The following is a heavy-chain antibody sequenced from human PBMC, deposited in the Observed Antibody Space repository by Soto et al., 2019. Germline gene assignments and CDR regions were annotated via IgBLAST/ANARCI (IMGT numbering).Heavy chain of an antibody. Sequence: QVQLMQSGAEVKKPGASVKVSCKASGYTFSDYYIHWVRQAPGQGLEWMGWINPNTGGANSPQKFQGRVSMTRDTSISTGYMELSRLTSDDTAVYYCASGIVAFDYWGQGTLVTVSS. CDR2: INPNTGGA. D-gene: IGHD5-12*01. CDR1: GYTFSDYY. CDR3: ASGIVAFDY. V-gene: IGHV1-2*02. J-gene: IGHJ4*02.